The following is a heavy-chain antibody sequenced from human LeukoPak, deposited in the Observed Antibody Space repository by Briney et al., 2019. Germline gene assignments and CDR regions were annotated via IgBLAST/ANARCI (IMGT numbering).Heavy chain of an antibody. CDR2: IKSKTDGGTT. CDR3: TTGIVVVVAATVDY. J-gene: IGHJ4*02. CDR1: GFTFSTYN. V-gene: IGHV3-15*01. D-gene: IGHD2-15*01. Sequence: GGSLRLSCVASGFTFSTYNMNWVRQAPGKGLEWVGRIKSKTDGGTTDYAAPVKGRFTISRDDSKNTLYLQMNSLKTEDTAVYYCTTGIVVVVAATVDYWGQGTLVTVSS.